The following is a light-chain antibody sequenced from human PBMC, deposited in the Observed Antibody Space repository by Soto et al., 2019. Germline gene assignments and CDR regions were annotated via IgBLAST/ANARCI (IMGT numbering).Light chain of an antibody. CDR3: VSFAGRQNVR. Sequence: QSVLTQPPSASGSPGQSVTISCTGTSSDVGGYNYVSWYQQHPGEAPKLIIYEVNKRPSGVPDRFSASKSGNTASLTVSGLQAEDEADYYCVSFAGRQNVRFGGGTKLTVL. J-gene: IGLJ2*01. CDR2: EVN. V-gene: IGLV2-8*01. CDR1: SSDVGGYNY.